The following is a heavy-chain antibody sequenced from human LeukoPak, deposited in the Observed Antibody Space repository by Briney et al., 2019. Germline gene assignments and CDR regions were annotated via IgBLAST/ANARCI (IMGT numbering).Heavy chain of an antibody. J-gene: IGHJ3*02. V-gene: IGHV3-30-3*01. CDR3: GSCLAYCSRTSLGNDAFDI. CDR1: GFTFRNYA. D-gene: IGHD2-2*01. Sequence: PGGSLRLSCAASGFTFRNYALHWVRQTPGKGLEWVAVISYDGIVKYYADSVKGRFTISRDNFMNTLYLQMNSLRDEDTAVYYCGSCLAYCSRTSLGNDAFDIWGRGTKVTVSS. CDR2: ISYDGIVK.